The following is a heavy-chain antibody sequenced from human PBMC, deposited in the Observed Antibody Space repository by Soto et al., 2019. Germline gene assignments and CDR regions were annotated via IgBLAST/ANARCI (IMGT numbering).Heavy chain of an antibody. J-gene: IGHJ6*02. CDR1: GGTFSSYA. CDR2: IIPIFGTA. CDR3: AIAVGCSGGSCYSHYYYYYGMDV. D-gene: IGHD2-15*01. Sequence: QVQLVQSGAEVKKPGSSVKVSCKASGGTFSSYAISWVRQAPGQGLEWMGVIIPIFGTANYAQKFQGRVTITADESTSTAYMELSSLRYEDTAVYYCAIAVGCSGGSCYSHYYYYYGMDVWGQGTTVPVSS. V-gene: IGHV1-69*01.